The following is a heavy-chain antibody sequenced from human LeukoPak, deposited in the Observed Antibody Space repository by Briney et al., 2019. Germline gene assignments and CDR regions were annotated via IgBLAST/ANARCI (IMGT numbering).Heavy chain of an antibody. Sequence: SETLSLTCAVYGGSFSGYYWSWIRQPPGKGLEWIGEINHSGSTNYNPSLKSRVTISVDTSKNQFSLKLSSVTAADTAVYYCARAAAGTYFDYWGQGTLVTVSS. J-gene: IGHJ4*02. CDR2: INHSGST. D-gene: IGHD6-13*01. CDR1: GGSFSGYY. CDR3: ARAAAGTYFDY. V-gene: IGHV4-34*01.